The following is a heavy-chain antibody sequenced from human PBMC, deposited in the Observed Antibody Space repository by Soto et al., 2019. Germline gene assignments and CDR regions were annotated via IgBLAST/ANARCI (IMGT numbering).Heavy chain of an antibody. CDR1: GYTFTGYY. CDR2: INPNSGGT. J-gene: IGHJ6*02. V-gene: IGHV1-2*02. CDR3: ARPLGGVVSGMDV. Sequence: GASVKVSCKASGYTFTGYYMHWVRQAPGQGLEWMGWINPNSGGTNYAQKFQGRVTMTRDTSISTAYMELSRLRSDDTAVYYCARPLGGVVSGMDVWGQGTTVTVSS. D-gene: IGHD2-8*02.